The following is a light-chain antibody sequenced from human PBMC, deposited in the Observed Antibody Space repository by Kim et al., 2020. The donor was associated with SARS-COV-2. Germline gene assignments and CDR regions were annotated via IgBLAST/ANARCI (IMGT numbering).Light chain of an antibody. Sequence: SYELTQPPSVSVSPGQTASITCSGDKLGDKYACWYQQKPGQSPVLVIHQDSKRPSGIPERFSGSNSGNTATLTISGTQPMDEADYYCQAWDSSTVVFGGGTQLTVL. CDR2: QDS. V-gene: IGLV3-1*01. CDR1: KLGDKY. CDR3: QAWDSSTVV. J-gene: IGLJ2*01.